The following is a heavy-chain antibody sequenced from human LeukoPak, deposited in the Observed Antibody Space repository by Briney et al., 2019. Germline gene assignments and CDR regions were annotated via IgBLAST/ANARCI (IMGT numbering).Heavy chain of an antibody. D-gene: IGHD2-15*01. J-gene: IGHJ4*02. Sequence: GGSLRLSCAASGFTFSSYGMHWVRQAPGKGLEWVAVIWYDGSNKYYADSVKGRFTISRDNSKNTLYLQMNSLRAEDTAVYYCARDAVVAATPLDYWGQGTLVTVSS. CDR1: GFTFSSYG. CDR2: IWYDGSNK. CDR3: ARDAVVAATPLDY. V-gene: IGHV3-33*01.